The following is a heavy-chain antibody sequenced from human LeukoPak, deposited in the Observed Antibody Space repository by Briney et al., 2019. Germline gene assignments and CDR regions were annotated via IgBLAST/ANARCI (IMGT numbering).Heavy chain of an antibody. CDR2: ISGSGGST. CDR1: GFTFSSYA. J-gene: IGHJ1*01. CDR3: AKVRTDYYDSSGHAEYFQH. V-gene: IGHV3-23*01. Sequence: GGSLRRSCAASGFTFSSYAMSWVRQAPGKGLEWVSAISGSGGSTYYADSVKGRFTISRDNSKNTLYLQMNSLRAEDTAVYYCAKVRTDYYDSSGHAEYFQHWGQGTLVTVSS. D-gene: IGHD3-22*01.